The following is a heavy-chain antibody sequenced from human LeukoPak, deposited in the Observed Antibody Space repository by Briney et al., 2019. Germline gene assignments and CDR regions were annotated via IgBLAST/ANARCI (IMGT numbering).Heavy chain of an antibody. D-gene: IGHD6-13*01. V-gene: IGHV3-74*01. CDR2: INGDGSTT. CDR3: AKGGSSSPRSTFDY. Sequence: GGSLRLSCAASGFTFSSYWMHWVRQAPGKGLVWVSHINGDGSTTSYADSVKGRFTISRDNAKNTVYLQMNSLRAEDTAVYYCAKGGSSSPRSTFDYWGQGTLLTVS. J-gene: IGHJ4*02. CDR1: GFTFSSYW.